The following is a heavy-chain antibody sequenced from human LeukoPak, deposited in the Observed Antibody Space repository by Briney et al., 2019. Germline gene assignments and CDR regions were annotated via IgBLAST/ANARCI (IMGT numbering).Heavy chain of an antibody. Sequence: GASVKVSCKASGYTFTSYAMHWVRQAPGQRLEWMGWINAGNGNTKYSQKFQGRVTMTEDTSTDTAYMELSSLRSEDTAVYYCATVLAVAGWGQGTLVTVSS. J-gene: IGHJ4*02. CDR1: GYTFTSYA. V-gene: IGHV1-3*01. D-gene: IGHD6-19*01. CDR2: INAGNGNT. CDR3: ATVLAVAG.